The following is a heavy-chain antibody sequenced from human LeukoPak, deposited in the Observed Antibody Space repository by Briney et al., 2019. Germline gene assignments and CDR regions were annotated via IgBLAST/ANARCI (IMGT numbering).Heavy chain of an antibody. D-gene: IGHD3-3*01. J-gene: IGHJ4*02. CDR1: GYTFTSYG. V-gene: IGHV1-18*01. CDR3: ARDPPRSVLEWLCPFDY. CDR2: ISAYNGNT. Sequence: GASVKDSCKASGYTFTSYGISWVRQAPGQGLEWMGWISAYNGNTHYAQKLQGRVTMTTDTSTSTDYMELRSLRSDDTAVYYCARDPPRSVLEWLCPFDYWGQGTLVTVSS.